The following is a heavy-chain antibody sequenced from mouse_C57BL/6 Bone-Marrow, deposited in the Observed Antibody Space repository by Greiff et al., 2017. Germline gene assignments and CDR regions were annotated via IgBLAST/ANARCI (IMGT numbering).Heavy chain of an antibody. CDR2: IDPENGDT. V-gene: IGHV14-4*01. D-gene: IGHD1-1*01. J-gene: IGHJ2*01. CDR1: GFNIKDDY. Sequence: VQLQQSGAELVRPGASVKLSCTASGFNIKDDYMHWVKQRPEQGLEWIGWIDPENGDTEYASKFQGKATITADTSSNTAYLQLSSLTSEDTAVYYCTTSDYYGSSPFFDYRGQGTTLTVSS. CDR3: TTSDYYGSSPFFDY.